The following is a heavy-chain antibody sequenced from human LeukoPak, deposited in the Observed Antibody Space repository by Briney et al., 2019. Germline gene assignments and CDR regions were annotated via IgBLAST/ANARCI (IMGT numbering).Heavy chain of an antibody. CDR3: AIGNDPYSPYDAFDI. CDR1: GGSFSGYY. D-gene: IGHD2-21*01. J-gene: IGHJ3*02. V-gene: IGHV4-34*01. Sequence: PSETLSLTCAVYGGSFSGYYWSWIRQPPGKGLEWIGEINHSGSTNYNPSLKSRVTISVDTSKNQFSLKLSSVTAADTAVYYCAIGNDPYSPYDAFDIWGQGTMVTVSS. CDR2: INHSGST.